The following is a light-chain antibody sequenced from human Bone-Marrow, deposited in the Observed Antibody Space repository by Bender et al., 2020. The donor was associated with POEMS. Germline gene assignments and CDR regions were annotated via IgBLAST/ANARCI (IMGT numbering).Light chain of an antibody. CDR3: CASAGASTLF. CDR2: EVS. V-gene: IGLV2-23*02. CDR1: SSDVGRYNL. J-gene: IGLJ2*01. Sequence: QSALTQPASVSGSPGQSITISCTGTSSDVGRYNLVSWYQQHPDKAPRLVIYEVSERPSGVSNRFSGFKSGNTASLIISGLQPEDEADYYCCASAGASTLFFGGGTKVTVL.